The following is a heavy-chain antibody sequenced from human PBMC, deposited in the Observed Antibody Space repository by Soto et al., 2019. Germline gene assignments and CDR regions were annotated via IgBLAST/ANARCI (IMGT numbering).Heavy chain of an antibody. Sequence: QVQLVQSGAEVKKPGSSVKVYCKASGGTFSSYAISWVRQAPGQGLEWMGGIIPSFGTANYAQKFQGRVTITADESTSTAYMERSSLRAEDTAVYYCARLGGEDTAMDLFDYWGQGTLVTVSS. V-gene: IGHV1-69*01. CDR2: IIPSFGTA. CDR1: GGTFSSYA. J-gene: IGHJ4*02. CDR3: ARLGGEDTAMDLFDY. D-gene: IGHD5-18*01.